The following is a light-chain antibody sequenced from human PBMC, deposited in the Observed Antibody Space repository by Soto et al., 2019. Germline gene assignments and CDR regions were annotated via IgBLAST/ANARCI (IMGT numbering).Light chain of an antibody. CDR3: QQYATFPRT. CDR1: QNIIRW. J-gene: IGKJ1*01. CDR2: RTS. Sequence: DIQMIQSPSTLSASVGDRITITCRASQNIIRWLAWYQQKPGKAPKLLMYRTSTLESGVPSRFSGSGSGTEFTLTISSLQPDDFATYHCQQYATFPRTFGQGTKVEIK. V-gene: IGKV1-5*03.